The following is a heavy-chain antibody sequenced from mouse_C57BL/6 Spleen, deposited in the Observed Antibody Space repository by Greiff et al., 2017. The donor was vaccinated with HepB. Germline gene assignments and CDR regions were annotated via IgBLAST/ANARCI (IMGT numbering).Heavy chain of an antibody. CDR1: GYAFSSYW. CDR3: ARWGTTADYYAMDY. Sequence: VKLQQSGAELVKPGASVKISCKASGYAFSSYWMNWVKQRPGKGLEWIGQIYPGDGDTNYNGKFKGKATLTADKSSSTAYMQLSSLTSEDSAVYFCARWGTTADYYAMDYWGQGTSVTVSS. CDR2: IYPGDGDT. J-gene: IGHJ4*01. V-gene: IGHV1-80*01. D-gene: IGHD1-2*01.